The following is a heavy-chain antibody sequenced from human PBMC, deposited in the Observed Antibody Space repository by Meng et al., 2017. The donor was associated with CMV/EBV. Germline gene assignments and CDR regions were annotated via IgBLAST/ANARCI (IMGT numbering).Heavy chain of an antibody. V-gene: IGHV1-8*03. J-gene: IGHJ6*02. Sequence: ASVKVSCKASGYTFTSYDINWVRQATGQGLEWMGWINPNSGNTGYAQKFQGRVTITRNTSISTAYMELSSLRSEDTAVYYCATGYSPEWYYYGMDVWGQGTTVTVSS. CDR1: GYTFTSYD. CDR2: INPNSGNT. CDR3: ATGYSPEWYYYGMDV. D-gene: IGHD5-18*01.